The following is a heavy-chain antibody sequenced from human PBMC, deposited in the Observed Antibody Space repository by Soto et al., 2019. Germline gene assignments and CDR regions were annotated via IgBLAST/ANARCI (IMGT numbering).Heavy chain of an antibody. D-gene: IGHD5-18*01. Sequence: QVQLVQSGAEVKKPGASVKVSCKASGYTFTSYGISGVRQAPGQGLEWMGWISAYNGNTNYAQKLQGRVTMTTDTSTSTASMELRSLRSDDTAVYYCARDGVDTATGYYYGMDVWGQGTTVTVSS. CDR2: ISAYNGNT. V-gene: IGHV1-18*01. CDR1: GYTFTSYG. J-gene: IGHJ6*02. CDR3: ARDGVDTATGYYYGMDV.